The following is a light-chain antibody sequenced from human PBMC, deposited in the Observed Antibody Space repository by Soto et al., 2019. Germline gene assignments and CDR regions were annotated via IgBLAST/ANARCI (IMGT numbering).Light chain of an antibody. Sequence: QSVLTQPRSVSGSPGQSVTISCTATGSDVGDSSHVSWYQLHPGKAPKLMIYEVNNRPSGVPDRFSGSKSGSTASLTISGLQAEDEAEYYCASYTSSSTSVIFGRGTKVTVL. J-gene: IGLJ2*01. CDR1: GSDVGDSSH. CDR3: ASYTSSSTSVI. CDR2: EVN. V-gene: IGLV2-11*01.